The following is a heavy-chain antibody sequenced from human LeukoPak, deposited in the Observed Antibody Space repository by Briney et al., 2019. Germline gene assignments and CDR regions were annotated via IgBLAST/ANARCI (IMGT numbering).Heavy chain of an antibody. CDR1: GSTFSAYW. J-gene: IGHJ2*01. Sequence: GGSLRPSCAAFGSTFSAYWMHWVRKAPGKGRGGVSRLNTDGSDTRYADSVQGRFTISRDNAKNPLYLQMNSLRAEDTAVYYCARSEAVAWSFDLWGRGTLVTVSS. V-gene: IGHV3-74*01. CDR3: ARSEAVAWSFDL. D-gene: IGHD6-19*01. CDR2: LNTDGSDT.